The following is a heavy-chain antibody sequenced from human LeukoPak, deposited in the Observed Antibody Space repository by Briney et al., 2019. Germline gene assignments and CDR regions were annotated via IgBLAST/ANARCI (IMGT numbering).Heavy chain of an antibody. Sequence: GSLRLSCAASGFPFRSYSMKWVRQAPGKGLEWVSSISSSSNYIYYAGSVKGQFTISRDNAKNSLYLQMNSLRAEDTAVYYCARDSSGTSWGQGTLVTVSS. CDR2: ISSSSNYI. CDR3: ARDSSGTS. J-gene: IGHJ5*02. CDR1: GFPFRSYS. V-gene: IGHV3-21*01. D-gene: IGHD3-22*01.